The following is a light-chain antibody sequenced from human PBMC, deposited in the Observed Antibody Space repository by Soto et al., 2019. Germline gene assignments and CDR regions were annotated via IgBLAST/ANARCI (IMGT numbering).Light chain of an antibody. Sequence: EVVMTQSPATLSVSPGERVTLSCRASQSINAHLAWYQQKPGQAPRLLIHGASTRATGIPARFSGSGYGTEFIXHIPSXXSEDFAVYYCQQYNTWLWTFGQGTKVEIQ. J-gene: IGKJ1*01. CDR1: QSINAH. CDR2: GAS. CDR3: QQYNTWLWT. V-gene: IGKV3-15*01.